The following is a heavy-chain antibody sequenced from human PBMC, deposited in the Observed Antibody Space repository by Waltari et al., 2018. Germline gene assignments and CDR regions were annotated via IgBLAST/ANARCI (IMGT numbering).Heavy chain of an antibody. J-gene: IGHJ3*02. D-gene: IGHD1-1*01. CDR1: GFTFSSYA. CDR2: ISGSAGST. CDR3: AKDALYNWNDFTGAFDI. Sequence: EVQLLESGGGLVQPGGSLRLSCAASGFTFSSYAMSWVRQAPGKGLEWVSAISGSAGSTYYADAVKGRFTISRDNSKNTLYLQMNSLRAEDTAVYYCAKDALYNWNDFTGAFDIWGQGTMVTVSS. V-gene: IGHV3-23*01.